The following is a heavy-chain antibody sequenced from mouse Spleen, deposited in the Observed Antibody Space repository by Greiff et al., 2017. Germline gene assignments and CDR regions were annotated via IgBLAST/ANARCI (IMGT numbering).Heavy chain of an antibody. CDR1: GYTFTDYN. V-gene: IGHV1-18*01. CDR3: ARRGVYYDYDVWYFDV. CDR2: INPNNGGT. J-gene: IGHJ1*01. D-gene: IGHD2-4*01. Sequence: VQLQQSGPELVKPGASVKIPCKASGYTFTDYNMDWVKQSHGKSLEWIGDINPNNGGTIYNQKFKGKATLTVDKSSSTAYMELRSLTSEDTAVYYCARRGVYYDYDVWYFDVWGAGTTVTVSS.